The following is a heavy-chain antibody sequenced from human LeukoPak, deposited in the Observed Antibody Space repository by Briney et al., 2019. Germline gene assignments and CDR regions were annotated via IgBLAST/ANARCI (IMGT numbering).Heavy chain of an antibody. CDR2: KKQKGSEK. Sequence: GGAPRLSCAAPGFTLSSYWMSWVRPAPGKGLGWGANKKQKGSEKYYVDSVKGRFTISRDNAKNSLYLQMNSLRAEDTAVYYCARDTGGWDFWSLHYYFDYWGQGTLVTVSS. V-gene: IGHV3-7*01. CDR3: ARDTGGWDFWSLHYYFDY. CDR1: GFTLSSYW. J-gene: IGHJ4*02. D-gene: IGHD3-3*01.